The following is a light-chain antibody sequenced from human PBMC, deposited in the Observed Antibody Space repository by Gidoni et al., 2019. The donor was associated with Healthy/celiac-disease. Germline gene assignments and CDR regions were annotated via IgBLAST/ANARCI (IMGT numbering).Light chain of an antibody. J-gene: IGKJ4*01. CDR1: QSISSY. V-gene: IGKV1-39*01. CDR3: QQSYSTPPLT. CDR2: AAS. Sequence: DIQMTQSQSSLSASVGDRVTITCRASQSISSYLNWYQQKPGKAPNLLIYAASSLQSGVPSRFSGSGSGTDFTLTISSLQPEDFATYYCQQSYSTPPLTFGGGTKVEIK.